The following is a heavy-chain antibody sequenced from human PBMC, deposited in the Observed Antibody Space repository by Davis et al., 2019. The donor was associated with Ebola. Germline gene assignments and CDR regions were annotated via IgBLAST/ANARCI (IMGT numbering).Heavy chain of an antibody. Sequence: PGGSLRLSCAASGFVFSDFSMNWVRQAPGKGLEWITYITKGSDAIHYAESVKGRFTVSRDNAKNSVFLQMSSLRDEDSAVYYCARDRFFAFDFWSQGVHVSVSS. V-gene: IGHV3-48*02. D-gene: IGHD3/OR15-3a*01. CDR2: ITKGSDAI. CDR3: ARDRFFAFDF. J-gene: IGHJ4*02. CDR1: GFVFSDFS.